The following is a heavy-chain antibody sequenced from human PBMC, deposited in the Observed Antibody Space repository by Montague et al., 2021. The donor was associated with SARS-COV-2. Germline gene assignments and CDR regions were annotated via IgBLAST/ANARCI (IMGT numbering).Heavy chain of an antibody. V-gene: IGHV4-39*01. Sequence: SETLSLTCTVSGGSINSSSYYWGWIRQPPGKGLEWIGSIYYSGSTYYNPSLKSRVTISVDTSKNQFSLKLSSVTAADTAVYYCARHFFSAGAEEAGWFDPWGQGTLVTVSS. D-gene: IGHD1-26*01. CDR1: GGSINSSSYY. CDR2: IYYSGST. J-gene: IGHJ5*02. CDR3: ARHFFSAGAEEAGWFDP.